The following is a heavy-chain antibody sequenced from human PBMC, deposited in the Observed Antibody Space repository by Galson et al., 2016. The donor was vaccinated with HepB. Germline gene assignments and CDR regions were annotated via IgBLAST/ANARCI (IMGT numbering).Heavy chain of an antibody. J-gene: IGHJ4*02. CDR1: GFPFSSYW. Sequence: SLRLSCAASGFPFSSYWMTWLRQAPGKGLEWVSTISGTGAGTYYAASVKGRFTISRDNSENTVYLQMNSLRVEDTALYYCARDGIRDGYKMPDYWGQGTLVTVSS. CDR3: ARDGIRDGYKMPDY. V-gene: IGHV3-23*01. CDR2: ISGTGAGT. D-gene: IGHD5-24*01.